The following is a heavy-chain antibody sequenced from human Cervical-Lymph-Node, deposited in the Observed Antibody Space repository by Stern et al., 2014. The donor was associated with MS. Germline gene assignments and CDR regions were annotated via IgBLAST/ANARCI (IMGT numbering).Heavy chain of an antibody. V-gene: IGHV4-34*01. CDR1: GESFSDNY. CDR2: INSSGGT. CDR3: ARERKVERSARLLVSFDV. J-gene: IGHJ3*01. Sequence: VQLQQWGAGLLRPSETLSLTCAVHGESFSDNYWSWIRQTPGKGLEWIGEINSSGGTHYNPSLMSRATLSVDPSRTQFSLKLSSLTAADTAMYYCARERKVERSARLLVSFDVWGQGTLVTVSS. D-gene: IGHD1-1*01.